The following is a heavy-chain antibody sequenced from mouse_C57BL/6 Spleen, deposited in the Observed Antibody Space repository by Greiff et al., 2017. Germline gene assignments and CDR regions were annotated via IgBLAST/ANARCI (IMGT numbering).Heavy chain of an antibody. CDR3: ARSSYYSGAMDY. J-gene: IGHJ4*01. CDR1: GYAFSSSW. Sequence: VNLVESGPELVKPGASVKISCKASGYAFSSSWMNWVKQRPGKGLEWIGRIYPGDGDTNYNGKFKGKATLTADKSSSTAYMQLSSLTSEDSAVYFCARSSYYSGAMDYWGQGTSVTVSS. CDR2: IYPGDGDT. D-gene: IGHD2-10*01. V-gene: IGHV1-82*01.